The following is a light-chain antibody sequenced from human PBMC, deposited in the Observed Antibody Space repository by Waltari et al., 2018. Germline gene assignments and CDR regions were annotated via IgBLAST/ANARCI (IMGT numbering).Light chain of an antibody. J-gene: IGLJ2*01. Sequence: SYILTQPPSVSVAPGQTARVTCGGNNTGTKSVHWYHQKPGQAPVPVVSVDRDRPSGIPERFSGSTSGNTATLTISRVEVEDEADYYCQVWDSITVVFGGGTKLIVL. CDR3: QVWDSITVV. CDR2: VDR. CDR1: NTGTKS. V-gene: IGLV3-21*02.